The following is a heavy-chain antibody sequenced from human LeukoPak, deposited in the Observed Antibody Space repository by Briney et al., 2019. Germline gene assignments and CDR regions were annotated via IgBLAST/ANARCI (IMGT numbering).Heavy chain of an antibody. CDR2: IYPGDSDT. Sequence: GESLKISCQASGYAFAKYWIGRVRQMPGKGLEWMGIIYPGDSDTRYSPSFQGQVTISADKSISTAYLQWSSLKASDTAMYYCARHLEDGYNTAFDIWGQGTMVTVSS. D-gene: IGHD5-24*01. CDR1: GYAFAKYW. V-gene: IGHV5-51*01. J-gene: IGHJ3*02. CDR3: ARHLEDGYNTAFDI.